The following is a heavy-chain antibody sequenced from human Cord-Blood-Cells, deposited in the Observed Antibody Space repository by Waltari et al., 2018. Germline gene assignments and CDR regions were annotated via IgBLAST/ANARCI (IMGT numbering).Heavy chain of an antibody. J-gene: IGHJ4*02. CDR3: ARTMVVTALEGYYFDY. CDR1: GGSFSGYY. V-gene: IGHV4-34*01. D-gene: IGHD2-21*02. Sequence: QVQLQQWGAGLLKPSETLSLTCAVYGGSFSGYYWSWIRQPPGKGLEWIGEINHSGGTNYNPSLKSRVTISVDTSKNQFSLKLSSVTAADTAVYYCARTMVVTALEGYYFDYWGQGTLVTVSS. CDR2: INHSGGT.